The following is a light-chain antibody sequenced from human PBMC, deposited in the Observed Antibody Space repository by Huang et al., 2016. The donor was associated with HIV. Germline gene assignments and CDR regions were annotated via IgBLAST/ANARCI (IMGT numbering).Light chain of an antibody. CDR2: KVS. Sequence: DVVMTQSPLFLPVTLGQPASLSCRSSQRLVHSDGNTYLTWFQHRPGQSPRRLIEKVSNRDSGVPDRFSGSGSGTDFTLKISRVEAEDLGVYYCMQGTHWPPYTFGQGTKLEIK. J-gene: IGKJ2*01. CDR3: MQGTHWPPYT. V-gene: IGKV2-30*02. CDR1: QRLVHSDGNTY.